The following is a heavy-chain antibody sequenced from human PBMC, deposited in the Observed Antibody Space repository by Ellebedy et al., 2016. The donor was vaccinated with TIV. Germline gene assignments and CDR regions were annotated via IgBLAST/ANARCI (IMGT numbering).Heavy chain of an antibody. CDR1: GFTFSTSG. D-gene: IGHD2-8*01. V-gene: IGHV3-30*18. J-gene: IGHJ6*03. CDR2: ISDDGSNS. CDR3: AKAGCYCPSGVCHPPGDDFYYYYMDV. Sequence: GESLKISXAASGFTFSTSGMHWVRQAPGKGLEWVAVISDDGSNSYYRDSVKGRFTISRDNSKNTQYLQMNSLRGDDTAVYYCAKAGCYCPSGVCHPPGDDFYYYYMDVWGKGTTVTVSS.